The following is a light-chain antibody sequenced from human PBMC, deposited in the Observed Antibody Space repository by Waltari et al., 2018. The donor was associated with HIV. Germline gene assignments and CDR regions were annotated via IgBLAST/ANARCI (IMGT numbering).Light chain of an antibody. CDR3: SAWYYSLSAHV. CDR1: SNNIGSYS. CDR2: GNS. V-gene: IGLV1-44*01. J-gene: IGLJ1*01. Sequence: QSALTQEAPVSGTVGQTLALSCPGNSNNIGSYSVGWYQQISHGAPKPVMFGNSLPSRIPDRLSGSKSGTTASLTISGLQHEDEGDYYCSAWYYSLSAHVFGTGTKVTVL.